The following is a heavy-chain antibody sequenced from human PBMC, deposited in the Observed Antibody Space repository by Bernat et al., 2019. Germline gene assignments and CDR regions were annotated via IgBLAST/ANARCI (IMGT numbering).Heavy chain of an antibody. CDR3: AKANSDAPRYYFDY. D-gene: IGHD2-21*02. J-gene: IGHJ4*02. CDR1: GFTFGSFA. V-gene: IGHV3-23*01. CDR2: ISDSGGST. Sequence: EVQLLESGGGLVQPGASLRLSCAASGFTFGSFAMNWVRQAPGKGLEWVSGISDSGGSTYYADSVKGRFTVSRDKSKNTLYLQMISLRAEDTAVYYCAKANSDAPRYYFDYWGQGSLVNVSS.